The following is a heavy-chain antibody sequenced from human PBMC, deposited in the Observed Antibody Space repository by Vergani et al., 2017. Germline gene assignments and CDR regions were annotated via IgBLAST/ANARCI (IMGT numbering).Heavy chain of an antibody. CDR2: IYYSGST. CDR3: ARDLYYYDSSGYPNDAFDI. V-gene: IGHV4-39*07. CDR1: GGSISSSSYY. Sequence: QLQLQESGPGLVKPSETLSLPCTVSGGSISSSSYYWGWIRPPPGKGLDWIGSIYYSGSTYYNPSLKSRVTISGDTSKNQFSLKLSSVTAADTAVYYCARDLYYYDSSGYPNDAFDIWGQGSMVSGSS. D-gene: IGHD3-22*01. J-gene: IGHJ3*02.